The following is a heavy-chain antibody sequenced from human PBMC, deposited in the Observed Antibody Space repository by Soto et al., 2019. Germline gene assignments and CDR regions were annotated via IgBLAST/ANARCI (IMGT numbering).Heavy chain of an antibody. CDR3: VCHGYYSLEY. D-gene: IGHD3-22*01. CDR1: GDSMTSSDW. Sequence: QVQLQESGPGLVKPSGTLSLTCAVSGDSMTSSDWWSWVRQAPGKGLEWIGEIHYSGDINYDPSLRSRVTISVDRSKNQFSLNLSYVTAADTAVYFCVCHGYYSLEYWGQGTLVIVSP. V-gene: IGHV4-4*02. J-gene: IGHJ4*02. CDR2: IHYSGDI.